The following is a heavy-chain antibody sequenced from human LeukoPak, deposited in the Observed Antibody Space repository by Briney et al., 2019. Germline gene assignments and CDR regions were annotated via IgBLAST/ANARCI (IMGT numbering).Heavy chain of an antibody. Sequence: GGSLRLSCAASGFTLSSYAMGWVRQAPGKGLEWVSGISGSGGSTYYADSVKGRFTISRDNSKNTLYLQMNSLRAEDTAVYYCARGYDYGDYFDYWGQGTLVTVSS. D-gene: IGHD4-17*01. CDR3: ARGYDYGDYFDY. CDR2: ISGSGGST. CDR1: GFTLSSYA. V-gene: IGHV3-23*01. J-gene: IGHJ4*02.